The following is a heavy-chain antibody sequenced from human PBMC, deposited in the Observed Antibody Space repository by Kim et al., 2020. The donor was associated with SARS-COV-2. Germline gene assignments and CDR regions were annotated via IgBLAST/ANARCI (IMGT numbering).Heavy chain of an antibody. V-gene: IGHV3-49*03. J-gene: IGHJ4*02. CDR3: TRNSVAVHFDS. CDR2: ISSRAFGATP. D-gene: IGHD3-10*01. CDR1: GFTFVDYA. Sequence: GGSLRLSCSGSGFTFVDYALSWFRQAPGKGLEWVGFISSRAFGATPQYAASVRGRFTISRDDSRNIAYLQMNSLETEDTAVYYCTRNSVAVHFDSWGQG.